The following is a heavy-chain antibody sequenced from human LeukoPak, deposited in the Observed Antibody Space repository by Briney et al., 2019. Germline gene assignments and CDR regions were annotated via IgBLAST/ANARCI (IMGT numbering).Heavy chain of an antibody. CDR3: ARDITFYYDSSGYPTFDY. CDR2: VSSSSSYI. Sequence: GGSLRLSCAASGFTFSSYSMNWVRQAPGRGLEWVSSVSSSSSYIYYADSVKGRFTISRDNAKNSLYLQMNSLRAEDTAVYYCARDITFYYDSSGYPTFDYWGQGTLVTVPS. D-gene: IGHD3-22*01. V-gene: IGHV3-21*01. J-gene: IGHJ4*02. CDR1: GFTFSSYS.